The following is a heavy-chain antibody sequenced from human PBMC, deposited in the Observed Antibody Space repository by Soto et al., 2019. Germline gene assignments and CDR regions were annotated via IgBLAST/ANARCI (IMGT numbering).Heavy chain of an antibody. CDR1: GGSISSSSYY. CDR3: ARLGEAAAIWYFQH. V-gene: IGHV4-39*01. CDR2: IYYSGST. J-gene: IGHJ1*01. Sequence: QLQLQESGPGLVKPSETLSLTCTVSGGSISSSSYYWGWIRQPPGKGLEWIGSIYYSGSTYYNPSLKSRVTISVDTSKNQFSLKLSSVTAADTAVYYCARLGEAAAIWYFQHWGQGTLVTVSS. D-gene: IGHD6-13*01.